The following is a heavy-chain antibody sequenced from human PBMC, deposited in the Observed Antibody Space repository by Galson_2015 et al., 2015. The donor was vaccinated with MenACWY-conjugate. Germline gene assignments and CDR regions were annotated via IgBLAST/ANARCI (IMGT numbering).Heavy chain of an antibody. CDR3: AREIVVAPSASWGDYYYGMDV. V-gene: IGHV1-3*01. Sequence: SVKVSCKASGYTFTNYAMHWVRQAPGQRLEWMGWINAGNGNTKYSQKFQGRVTITSDTSASTAYMELSSLRSEDTAVYYCAREIVVAPSASWGDYYYGMDVWGQGTTVTVSS. CDR1: GYTFTNYA. CDR2: INAGNGNT. D-gene: IGHD2-2*01. J-gene: IGHJ6*02.